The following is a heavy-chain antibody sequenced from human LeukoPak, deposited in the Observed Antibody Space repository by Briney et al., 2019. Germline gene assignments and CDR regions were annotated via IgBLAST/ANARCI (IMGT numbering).Heavy chain of an antibody. CDR2: ISYDGSNK. V-gene: IGHV3-30*18. J-gene: IGHJ4*02. CDR3: AKAGYSSGWRNFDY. Sequence: PGGSLRLSCAASGFSFSSFGMHWVRQAPGKGLEWVAVISYDGSNKFYADSVKGRFTIPRDNSKNTLYLQMNSLRAEDTAVFYCAKAGYSSGWRNFDYWGQGTLVTVSS. D-gene: IGHD6-19*01. CDR1: GFSFSSFG.